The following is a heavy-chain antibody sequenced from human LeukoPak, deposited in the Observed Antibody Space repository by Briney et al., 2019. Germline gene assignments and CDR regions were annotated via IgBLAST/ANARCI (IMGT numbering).Heavy chain of an antibody. CDR2: TSGSGGST. Sequence: PGGSLRLSCAASGFTFSSYAMNWVRQAPGKGLEWVSTTSGSGGSTYYADSVKGRFTISRDNSKNTLYLQMNSLRAGDTAVYHCAKQGYCSGGSCYPWYFDYWGQGTLVTVSS. J-gene: IGHJ4*02. D-gene: IGHD2-15*01. CDR1: GFTFSSYA. CDR3: AKQGYCSGGSCYPWYFDY. V-gene: IGHV3-23*01.